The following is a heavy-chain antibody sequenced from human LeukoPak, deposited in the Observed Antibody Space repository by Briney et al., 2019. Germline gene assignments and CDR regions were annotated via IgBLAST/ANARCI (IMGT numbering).Heavy chain of an antibody. CDR1: GFTFRSYA. Sequence: QSGGSLRPSCAASGFTFRSYAMSWVRQAPGKGREWVTTISGSGGYTLYADSVKGRFTISRDNSKNTLYLQMNSLRAEDTAVYYCAKSKDGNIAASFDPWGQGTLVTVSS. J-gene: IGHJ5*02. V-gene: IGHV3-23*01. D-gene: IGHD6-13*01. CDR3: AKSKDGNIAASFDP. CDR2: ISGSGGYT.